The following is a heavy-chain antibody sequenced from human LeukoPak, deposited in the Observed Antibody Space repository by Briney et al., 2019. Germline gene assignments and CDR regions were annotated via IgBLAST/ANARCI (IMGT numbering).Heavy chain of an antibody. Sequence: TLSLTCAVSGGSISSGGYSWSWIRQPPGKGLEWIGEINHSGSTNYNPSLKSRVTISVDTSKNQFSLKLSSVTAADTAVYYCARGPGGSYHRLDYWGQGTLVTVSS. D-gene: IGHD1-26*01. CDR3: ARGPGGSYHRLDY. J-gene: IGHJ4*02. V-gene: IGHV4-30-2*01. CDR1: GGSISSGGYS. CDR2: INHSGST.